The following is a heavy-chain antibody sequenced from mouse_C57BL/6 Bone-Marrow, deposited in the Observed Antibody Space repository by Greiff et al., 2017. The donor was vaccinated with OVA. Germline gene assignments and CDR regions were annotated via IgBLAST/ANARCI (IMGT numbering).Heavy chain of an antibody. Sequence: VKLVESGPGLVAPSQSLSITCTVSGFSLTSYGVAWVRQPPGKGLEWLGVIWGGGSTNYNSALMSRLSISKDNSKSQVFLKMNSLQTDDTAMYYCAKRGTYYYGSSPYAMDYWGQGTSVTVSS. V-gene: IGHV2-9*01. D-gene: IGHD1-1*01. CDR2: IWGGGST. CDR1: GFSLTSYG. CDR3: AKRGTYYYGSSPYAMDY. J-gene: IGHJ4*01.